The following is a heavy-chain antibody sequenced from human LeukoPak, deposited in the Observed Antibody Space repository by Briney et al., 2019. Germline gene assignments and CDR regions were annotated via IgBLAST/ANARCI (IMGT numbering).Heavy chain of an antibody. CDR1: GYTFTGYY. Sequence: GAPVKVSCKASGYTFTGYYMHWVRRAPGQGLEWMGWINPNSGGTNYAQKFQGRVTMTRDTSISTACMELSRLRSDDTAVYYCARDPVAGNPLFDYWGQGTLVTVSS. D-gene: IGHD6-19*01. CDR3: ARDPVAGNPLFDY. V-gene: IGHV1-2*02. J-gene: IGHJ4*02. CDR2: INPNSGGT.